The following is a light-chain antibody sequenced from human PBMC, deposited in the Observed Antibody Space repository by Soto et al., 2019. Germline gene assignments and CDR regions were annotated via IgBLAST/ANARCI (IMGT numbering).Light chain of an antibody. CDR3: CSYAGSYSYV. V-gene: IGLV2-11*01. J-gene: IGLJ1*01. Sequence: QSALTQPRSVSGSPGQSVTISCTGTSSDVGGYNLVSWYQQHPGKAPKLMIYDASKRPSGVPDRFSGSKSGNTASLTISGLQAEDEADYYCCSYAGSYSYVFGTGTKVTVL. CDR1: SSDVGGYNL. CDR2: DAS.